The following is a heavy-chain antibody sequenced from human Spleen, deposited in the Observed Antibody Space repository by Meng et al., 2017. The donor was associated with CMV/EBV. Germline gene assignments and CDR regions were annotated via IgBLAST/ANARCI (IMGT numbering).Heavy chain of an antibody. CDR2: IRGRGGST. CDR1: LTCSGYA. CDR3: AKDRWRGYISSWPNYFQH. Sequence: LTCSGYARSGEPQATGQGLEWGSAIRGRGGSTNNTKSVKGRFTISRDNSKNTLYLQMNSLRAEDTAVYYCAKDRWRGYISSWPNYFQHWGQGTLVTVSS. J-gene: IGHJ1*01. D-gene: IGHD6-13*01. V-gene: IGHV3-23*01.